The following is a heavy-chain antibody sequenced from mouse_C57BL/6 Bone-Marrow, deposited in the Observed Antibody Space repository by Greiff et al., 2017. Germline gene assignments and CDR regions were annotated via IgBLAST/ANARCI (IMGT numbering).Heavy chain of an antibody. CDR2: ISSGGSYT. Sequence: EVKLVESGGDLVKPGGSLKLSCAASGFTFSSYGMSWVRQTPDKRLEWVATISSGGSYTYYPDSVKGRFPISRDNAKNTLYLQMSSLKSEDTAMYYCARHVVASMDYWGQGTSVTVSS. D-gene: IGHD1-1*01. CDR3: ARHVVASMDY. V-gene: IGHV5-6*02. J-gene: IGHJ4*01. CDR1: GFTFSSYG.